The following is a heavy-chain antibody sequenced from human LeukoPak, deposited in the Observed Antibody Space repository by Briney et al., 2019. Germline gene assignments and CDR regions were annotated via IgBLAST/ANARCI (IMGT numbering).Heavy chain of an antibody. V-gene: IGHV3-11*01. CDR1: GFTFSDYY. D-gene: IGHD6-25*01. Sequence: GGSLRLSCPASGFTFSDYYMSWFRQAQGKGLEWLSYISGDNGSIYYADSVRGRFTISRDNAKNSLYLQVNSLRGEDTAVYYCVRAYSRGYSDDFDYWGQGTLVTVSS. CDR2: ISGDNGSI. CDR3: VRAYSRGYSDDFDY. J-gene: IGHJ4*02.